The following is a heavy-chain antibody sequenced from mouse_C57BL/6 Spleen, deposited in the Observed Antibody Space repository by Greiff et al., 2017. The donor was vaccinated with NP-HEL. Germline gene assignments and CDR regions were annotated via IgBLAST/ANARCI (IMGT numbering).Heavy chain of an antibody. V-gene: IGHV1-80*01. CDR3: ARSSLLLRPVGGFAY. Sequence: QVQLQQSGAELVKPGASVKISCKASGYAFSSYWMNWVKQRPGKGLEWIGQIYPGDGDTNYNGKFKGKATLTADKSSSTAYMQLSSLTSEDSAVYFCARSSLLLRPVGGFAYWGQGTLVTVSA. D-gene: IGHD1-1*01. CDR1: GYAFSSYW. J-gene: IGHJ3*01. CDR2: IYPGDGDT.